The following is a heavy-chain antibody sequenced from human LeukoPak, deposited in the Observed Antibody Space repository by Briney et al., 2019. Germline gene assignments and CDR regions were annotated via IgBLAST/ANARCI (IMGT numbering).Heavy chain of an antibody. CDR2: IYYSGST. V-gene: IGHV4-39*01. Sequence: PSETLSLTXTVSGGSISSSSYYWGWIRQPPGKGLEWIGSIYYSGSTYYNPSLKSRVTISVDTSKNQFSLKLSSVTAADTAVYYCARRLDIVVVVAATPNDAFDIWGQGTMVTVSS. J-gene: IGHJ3*02. CDR3: ARRLDIVVVVAATPNDAFDI. D-gene: IGHD2-15*01. CDR1: GGSISSSSYY.